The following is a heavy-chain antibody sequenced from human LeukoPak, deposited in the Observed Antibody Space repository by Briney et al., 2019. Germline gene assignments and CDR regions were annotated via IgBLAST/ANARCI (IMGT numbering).Heavy chain of an antibody. D-gene: IGHD3-22*01. J-gene: IGHJ4*02. Sequence: SETLSLTCTVSGGSISSSNYYWGWIRQPPGKGLEWIGNIYTSGSTYYSPSLKSRVIISLDTSENQFSLTLSSVTAADTAVYYCAKGNPYYDYWGQGTLVTVS. CDR1: GGSISSSNYY. CDR2: IYTSGST. V-gene: IGHV4-39*07. CDR3: AKGNPYYDY.